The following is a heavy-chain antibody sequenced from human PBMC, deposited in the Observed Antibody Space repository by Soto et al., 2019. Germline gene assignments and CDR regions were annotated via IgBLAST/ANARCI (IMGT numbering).Heavy chain of an antibody. D-gene: IGHD6-19*01. Sequence: QVQLVESGGGLVKPGGSLRLSCEASGFTLSDYYMTWIRQAPGKGLEWISYINSSATIIYYADSVKGRFTISRDNAKTSLYLQMNSLRADDTAVYYCARAVKQWLVGGDYYYYYMDVWGKGTTVTVSS. CDR3: ARAVKQWLVGGDYYYYYMDV. CDR2: INSSATII. J-gene: IGHJ6*03. V-gene: IGHV3-11*01. CDR1: GFTLSDYY.